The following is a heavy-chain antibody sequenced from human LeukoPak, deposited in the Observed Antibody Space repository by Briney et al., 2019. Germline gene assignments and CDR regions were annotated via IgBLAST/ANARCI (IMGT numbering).Heavy chain of an antibody. V-gene: IGHV1-8*01. CDR2: MNPNSGNT. D-gene: IGHD5-24*01. CDR1: GYTFTRYD. CDR3: ARGLGPRRRGLQLNY. Sequence: ASVKVCCKASGYTFTRYDINWVRQATGQGLEWMGWMNPNSGNTGYAQKFQGRVTMTRNTSISTAYMELSSLRSEDTAVYYCARGLGPRRRGLQLNYWGQGTLVTVSS. J-gene: IGHJ4*02.